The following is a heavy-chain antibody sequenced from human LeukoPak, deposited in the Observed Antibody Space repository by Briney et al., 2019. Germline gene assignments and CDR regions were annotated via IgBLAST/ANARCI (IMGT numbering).Heavy chain of an antibody. D-gene: IGHD1-26*01. CDR2: IIPIFGTA. Sequence: ASVKVSCKASGGTFSSYAISWVRQAPGQGLEWMGGIIPIFGTANYAQKFQGRVTITADESTSTAYMELSSLRSEDTAVYYCARGRAGTGSYPYYYYGMDVWGQGTTVTVSS. J-gene: IGHJ6*02. CDR1: GGTFSSYA. V-gene: IGHV1-69*13. CDR3: ARGRAGTGSYPYYYYGMDV.